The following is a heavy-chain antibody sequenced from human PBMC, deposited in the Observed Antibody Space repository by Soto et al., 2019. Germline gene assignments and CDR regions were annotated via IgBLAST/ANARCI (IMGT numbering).Heavy chain of an antibody. V-gene: IGHV3-21*01. CDR1: GFTFSTHT. CDR3: ARVPNNIVVVPTALSYFDN. D-gene: IGHD2-15*01. Sequence: EVQLEESGGGLVKPGGSLKLSCAASGFTFSTHTMNWVRQVPGKGLEWVSSIGSSGYTFYADSVKGRFTISRDNAKNSLSLQMNNLRAEDTAVYYCARVPNNIVVVPTALSYFDNWGQGTLVTVAS. J-gene: IGHJ4*02. CDR2: IGSSGYT.